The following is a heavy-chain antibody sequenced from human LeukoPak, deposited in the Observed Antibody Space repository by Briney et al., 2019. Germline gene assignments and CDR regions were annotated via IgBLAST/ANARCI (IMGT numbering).Heavy chain of an antibody. V-gene: IGHV3-7*01. CDR3: ATVVGGFHPGN. D-gene: IGHD3-3*01. CDR1: GFTFSSYW. CDR2: IKQDGSAK. Sequence: GGSLRLSCAASGFTFSSYWMSWVRQAPGKGLEWVANIKQDGSAKNYGDSVKGRFTISRDNAKNSLYLQMNSLRVEDTAVYYCATVVGGFHPGNWGQGTLVTVSS. J-gene: IGHJ4*02.